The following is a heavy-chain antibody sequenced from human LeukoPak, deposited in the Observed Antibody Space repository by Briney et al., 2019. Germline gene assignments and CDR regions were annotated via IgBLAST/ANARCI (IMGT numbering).Heavy chain of an antibody. D-gene: IGHD6-13*01. J-gene: IGHJ4*02. CDR1: GFTFSSYA. CDR3: AKRSGSSWYGDFDY. Sequence: GGSLRLSCAASGFTFSSYAMSWVRQAPGKGLEWVSAISGSGGSTYYADSVKGRFTNSRDNSKNTLYLQMNSLRAEDTAVYYCAKRSGSSWYGDFDYWGQGTLVTVSS. V-gene: IGHV3-23*01. CDR2: ISGSGGST.